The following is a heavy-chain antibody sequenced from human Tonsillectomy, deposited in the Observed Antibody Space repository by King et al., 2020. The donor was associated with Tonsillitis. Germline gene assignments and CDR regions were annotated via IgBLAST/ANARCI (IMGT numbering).Heavy chain of an antibody. CDR1: GFTFSNAW. CDR2: IKSKTDGGTT. D-gene: IGHD3-9*01. J-gene: IGHJ4*02. CDR3: TTGRRYLDWLSSGALDY. Sequence: VQLVESGGGLVEPGGSLRLSCAASGFTFSNAWMSWVRQAPGKGLEWVGRIKSKTDGGTTDYAAPVKGRFTISRDDSKNTLYLQMNSLKTEDTAVYYWTTGRRYLDWLSSGALDYWGQGTLVTVSS. V-gene: IGHV3-15*01.